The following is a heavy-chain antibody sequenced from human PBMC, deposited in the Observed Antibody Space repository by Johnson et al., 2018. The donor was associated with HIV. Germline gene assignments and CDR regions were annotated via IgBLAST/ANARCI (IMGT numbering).Heavy chain of an antibody. V-gene: IGHV3-74*03. CDR1: GFTFSNAW. CDR2: IKSKTDGSST. Sequence: VQLVESGGGLVKPGGSLRLSCAASGFTFSNAWMTWVRQAPGKGLEWVGRIKSKTDGSSTTYADSVKGRFTIARDNAKNTLYLQMNSLRAEDTAVYYCAKSAPGYDSSGYYYHDAFDMWGQGTMVIVS. D-gene: IGHD3-22*01. J-gene: IGHJ3*02. CDR3: AKSAPGYDSSGYYYHDAFDM.